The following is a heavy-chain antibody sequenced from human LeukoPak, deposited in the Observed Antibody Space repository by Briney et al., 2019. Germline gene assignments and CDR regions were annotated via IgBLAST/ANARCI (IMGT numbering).Heavy chain of an antibody. V-gene: IGHV4-39*01. CDR3: ARRLGYCSGGSCSYYFDY. CDR2: IYYSGST. J-gene: IGHJ4*02. CDR1: GGSIGSSSYY. Sequence: SETLSLTCTVSGGSIGSSSYYWGWIRQPPGKGLEWIGSIYYSGSTYYNPSLKSRVTISVDTSKNQFSLKLSSVTAADTAVYYCARRLGYCSGGSCSYYFDYWGQGTLVTVSS. D-gene: IGHD2-15*01.